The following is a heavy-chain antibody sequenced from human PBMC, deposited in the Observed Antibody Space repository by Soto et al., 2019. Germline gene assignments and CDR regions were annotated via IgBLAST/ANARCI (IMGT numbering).Heavy chain of an antibody. J-gene: IGHJ4*02. D-gene: IGHD2-15*01. CDR1: GYTFTGYY. CDR2: INPNSGGT. V-gene: IGHV1-2*04. CDR3: ARGGYCSGGSCYSDFDY. Sequence: ASVKVSCKASGYTFTGYYMHWVRQAPGQGLEWMGWINPNSGGTNYAQKFQGWVTMTRDTSISTAYMELSRLRSDDTAVYYCARGGYCSGGSCYSDFDYWGQGTLVTVSS.